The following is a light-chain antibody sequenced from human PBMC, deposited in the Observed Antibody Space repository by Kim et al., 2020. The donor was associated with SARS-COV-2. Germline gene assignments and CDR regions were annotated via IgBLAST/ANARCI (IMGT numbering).Light chain of an antibody. Sequence: APVGDRVTITCRTSQSISTHFNWYQQKPGKAPDLLIYAASSLVSGVPSSFSGTGSGTDFTLTISSLQPEDFATYYCQQTYSTPATFGQGTKVDIK. J-gene: IGKJ1*01. V-gene: IGKV1-39*01. CDR1: QSISTH. CDR2: AAS. CDR3: QQTYSTPAT.